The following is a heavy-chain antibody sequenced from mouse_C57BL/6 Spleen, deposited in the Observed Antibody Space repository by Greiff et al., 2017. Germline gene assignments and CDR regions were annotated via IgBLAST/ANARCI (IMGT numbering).Heavy chain of an antibody. CDR1: GFTFSDYG. CDR3: GRQHYFDY. Sequence: EVQLVESGGGLVKPGGSLKLSCAASGFTFSDYGMHWVRQAPEKGLEWVAYISRGSSTIYYADTVKGRFTISRDHAKNTLFLQMTSLRSVDTAMYYCGRQHYFDYWGQGTTLTVSS. CDR2: ISRGSSTI. J-gene: IGHJ2*01. V-gene: IGHV5-17*01.